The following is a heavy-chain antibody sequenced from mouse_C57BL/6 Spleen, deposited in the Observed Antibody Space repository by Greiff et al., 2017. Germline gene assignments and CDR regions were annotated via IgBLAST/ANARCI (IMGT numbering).Heavy chain of an antibody. CDR2: IYPRDGST. Sequence: QVQLQQSGPELVKPGASVKLSCKASGYTFTSYDINWVKQRPGQGLEWIGWIYPRDGSTKYNEKFKGKATLTVYTSSSTAYMERHSLSSEDSAVYFGARLITSWYFDVWGPGTTVTVSS. CDR3: ARLITSWYFDV. CDR1: GYTFTSYD. J-gene: IGHJ1*01. D-gene: IGHD2-4*01. V-gene: IGHV1-85*01.